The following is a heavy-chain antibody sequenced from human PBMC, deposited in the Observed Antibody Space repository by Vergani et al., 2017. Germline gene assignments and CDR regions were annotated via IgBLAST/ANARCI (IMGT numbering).Heavy chain of an antibody. Sequence: QVLLVQSGAEVKKPGASVRVSCKTSGYTFTNYYIHWVRQAPGQGLEWMRIINPSGGSTTYAQQFQGRLTMTRDTSTSTVYMDLSNLRSEDTAVYYCARPHGDILPPYPRRLDYWGQGTLVTVSS. CDR1: GYTFTNYY. J-gene: IGHJ4*02. CDR3: ARPHGDILPPYPRRLDY. CDR2: INPSGGST. V-gene: IGHV1-46*03.